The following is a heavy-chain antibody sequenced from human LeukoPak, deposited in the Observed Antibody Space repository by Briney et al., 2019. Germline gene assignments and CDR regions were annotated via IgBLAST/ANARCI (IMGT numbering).Heavy chain of an antibody. CDR3: ARVRVGATNWFDP. J-gene: IGHJ5*02. D-gene: IGHD1-26*01. V-gene: IGHV4-31*03. CDR2: IYYSGST. Sequence: PSETLSLTCTVSGGSISSGGYYWRWIRQHPGKGLEWIGYIYYSGSTYYNPSLKSRVTISVDTSKNQFSLKLSSVTAADTAVYYCARVRVGATNWFDPWGQGTLVTVSS. CDR1: GGSISSGGYY.